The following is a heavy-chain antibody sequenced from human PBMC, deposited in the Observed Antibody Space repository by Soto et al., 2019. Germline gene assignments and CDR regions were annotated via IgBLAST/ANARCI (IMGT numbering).Heavy chain of an antibody. V-gene: IGHV3-23*01. D-gene: IGHD4-4*01. CDR1: GFTFSSYA. CDR3: AKAPRDRTVPTFDP. Sequence: GGSPELSCAASGFTFSSYAMSWVRQAPGKGLEWVSAISGSGGSTYYADSVKGRFTISRDNSKNTLYLQMNSLRAEDTAVYYCAKAPRDRTVPTFDPWGQGTLVTVSS. CDR2: ISGSGGST. J-gene: IGHJ5*02.